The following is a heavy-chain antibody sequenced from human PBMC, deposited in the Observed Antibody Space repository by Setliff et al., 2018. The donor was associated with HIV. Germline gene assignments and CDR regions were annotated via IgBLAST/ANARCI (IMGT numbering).Heavy chain of an antibody. CDR1: GYTFTDYA. V-gene: IGHV1-3*04. CDR3: AIDGPPFTVTILDS. J-gene: IGHJ4*02. D-gene: IGHD4-17*01. CDR2: VDTARGQP. Sequence: GASVKVSCKASGYTFTDYAIHWLRQAPGQRPECMGWVDTARGQPTYSKNFQGRVTFSADRATNTVYLELTNLKSQDAAVYFCAIDGPPFTVTILDSWGQGTLVTVSS.